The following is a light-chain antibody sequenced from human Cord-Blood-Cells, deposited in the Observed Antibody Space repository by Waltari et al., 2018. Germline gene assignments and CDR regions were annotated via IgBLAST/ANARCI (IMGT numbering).Light chain of an antibody. CDR3: QQYNNWPGT. V-gene: IGKV3-15*01. Sequence: ELVMTPSSATLSVSPGERATLSCRASQSVRSNLACYQQKPGQAARILSYGAATRATGIPARFSGSGSGTEFTLTISSLQSEDFAVYYCQQYNNWPGTFGQGTKVEIK. CDR2: GAA. CDR1: QSVRSN. J-gene: IGKJ1*01.